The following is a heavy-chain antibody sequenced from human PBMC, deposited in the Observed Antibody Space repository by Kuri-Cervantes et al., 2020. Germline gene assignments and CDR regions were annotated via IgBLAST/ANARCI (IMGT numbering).Heavy chain of an antibody. D-gene: IGHD3-3*01. CDR2: IIPVFGTA. CDR3: ARKDNDFWSGYYLDY. CDR1: GGTFSRYG. V-gene: IGHV1-69*13. Sequence: SVKVSCKASGGTFSRYGINWVRQAPGQGLEWMGGIIPVFGTANYAQKFQDRVTITADESASTAYMELSSLRSEDTAVYYCARKDNDFWSGYYLDYWGQGTLVTVSS. J-gene: IGHJ4*02.